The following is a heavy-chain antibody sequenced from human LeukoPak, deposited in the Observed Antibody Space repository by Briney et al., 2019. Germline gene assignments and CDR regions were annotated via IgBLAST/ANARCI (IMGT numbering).Heavy chain of an antibody. Sequence: KPSETLSLTCTVSGGSISSYYWSWIRQPAGKGLEWIGRIYTSGSTNYNPSLKSRVTMSVDTSKNQFSLKLSSVTAADTAVYYCARDCSGGSCYFNDAFDIWGQGTMVTASS. CDR1: GGSISSYY. J-gene: IGHJ3*02. D-gene: IGHD2-15*01. V-gene: IGHV4-4*07. CDR3: ARDCSGGSCYFNDAFDI. CDR2: IYTSGST.